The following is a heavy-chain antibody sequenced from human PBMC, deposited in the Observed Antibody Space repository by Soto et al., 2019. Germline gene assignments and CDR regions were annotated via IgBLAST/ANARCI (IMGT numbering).Heavy chain of an antibody. V-gene: IGHV3-23*01. J-gene: IGHJ4*02. CDR2: ISGSGGST. Sequence: PGGSLRLSCAASGFTFSSYAMSWVRQAPGKGLEWVSAISGSGGSTYYADSVKGRFTISRDNSKNTLYLQMNSLRAEDTAVYYCAKAAQDSPRQWGVRRRDFDYWGQGTLVTVSS. D-gene: IGHD6-19*01. CDR3: AKAAQDSPRQWGVRRRDFDY. CDR1: GFTFSSYA.